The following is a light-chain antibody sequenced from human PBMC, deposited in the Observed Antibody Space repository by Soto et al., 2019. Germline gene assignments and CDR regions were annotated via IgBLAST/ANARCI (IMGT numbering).Light chain of an antibody. Sequence: QSALTQPASVSGSPGQSIAISCTGTNSDVGYYNYVSWYQQFPGKAPKLLIYDVSNRPSGVSSRFSGSKSGNTASLTISGLQAEDDADYYCTSYTSRDIYVLFGGGTKLTVL. CDR2: DVS. CDR1: NSDVGYYNY. V-gene: IGLV2-14*01. CDR3: TSYTSRDIYVL. J-gene: IGLJ2*01.